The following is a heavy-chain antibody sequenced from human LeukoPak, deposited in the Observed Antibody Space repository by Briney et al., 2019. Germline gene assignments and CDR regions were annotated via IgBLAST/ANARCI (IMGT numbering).Heavy chain of an antibody. D-gene: IGHD2-21*02. CDR3: ARGGFYCGGDCYVDY. J-gene: IGHJ4*02. V-gene: IGHV4-34*01. CDR2: INHSGST. CDR1: GGSFSAYY. Sequence: SETLSLTRAVYGGSFSAYYRSWIRQPPGKGLEWIGEINHSGSTNYNPSLKSRVTISVDTTKNQFSLKLSSVTAADTAVYYCARGGFYCGGDCYVDYWGQGTLVTVSS.